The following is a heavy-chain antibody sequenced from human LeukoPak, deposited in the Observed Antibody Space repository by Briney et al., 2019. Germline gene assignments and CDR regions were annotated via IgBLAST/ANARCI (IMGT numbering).Heavy chain of an antibody. CDR2: ISSSSSYI. CDR3: ARDRWITMVRGVPTPNWFDP. CDR1: GFTSSSYS. J-gene: IGHJ5*02. Sequence: PGGSLRLSCAASGFTSSSYSMNWVRQALGKGLEWVSSISSSSSYIYYADSVKGRFTISRDNAKNSLYLQMNSLRAEDTAVYYSARDRWITMVRGVPTPNWFDPWGQGTLVTVSS. V-gene: IGHV3-21*01. D-gene: IGHD3-10*01.